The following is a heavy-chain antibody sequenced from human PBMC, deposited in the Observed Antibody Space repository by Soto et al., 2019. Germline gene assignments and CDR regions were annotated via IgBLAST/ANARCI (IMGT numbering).Heavy chain of an antibody. Sequence: EVQLVESGGGLVQPGGSLRLSCAASGFTFSNYWMHWVRQAPGKGLVWVSRINGDGTGTNYADSVKGQFTISRDNAKNTLYLQMNSLRAEHTAVYYCGRGASGSYRLDYWGQGTLVTVSS. V-gene: IGHV3-74*01. CDR3: GRGASGSYRLDY. D-gene: IGHD3-10*01. CDR2: INGDGTGT. J-gene: IGHJ4*02. CDR1: GFTFSNYW.